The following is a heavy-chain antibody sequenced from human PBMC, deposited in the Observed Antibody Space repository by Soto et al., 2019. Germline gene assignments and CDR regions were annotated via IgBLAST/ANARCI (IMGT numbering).Heavy chain of an antibody. CDR2: ISWSTSSI. CDR1: GFTFDDYA. D-gene: IGHD3-10*01. V-gene: IGHV3-9*01. Sequence: GGSLRLSCAASGFTFDDYAMHWVRQIPGKGLQWVYGISWSTSSIGYGASLKGRFTISRDNSKNTLYLHMNSLRAEDTALYYCANSRVSTVRGLIIIPNYWGQGALVTVSS. CDR3: ANSRVSTVRGLIIIPNY. J-gene: IGHJ4*02.